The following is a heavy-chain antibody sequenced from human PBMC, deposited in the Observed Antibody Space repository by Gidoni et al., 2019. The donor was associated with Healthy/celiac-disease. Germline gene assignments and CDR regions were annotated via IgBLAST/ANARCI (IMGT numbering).Heavy chain of an antibody. Sequence: QVQLVQSGAEVKKPGASVKVSCKASGYSFTGYYMHWVRQAPGQGLEWMGWINPNSGGTNYAQKFQGWVTMTRDTSISTAYMELSRLRSDDTAVYYCARSMYRYSGSYRAFDIWGQGTMVTVSS. CDR2: INPNSGGT. D-gene: IGHD1-26*01. V-gene: IGHV1-2*04. CDR1: GYSFTGYY. CDR3: ARSMYRYSGSYRAFDI. J-gene: IGHJ3*02.